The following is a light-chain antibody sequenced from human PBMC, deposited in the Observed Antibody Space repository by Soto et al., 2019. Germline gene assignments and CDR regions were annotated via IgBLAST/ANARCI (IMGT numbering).Light chain of an antibody. Sequence: QSALTQPASVSGSPGQSITISCTGISSDVGGYNYVSWYQQRPGKAPKLMIYDVSNRPSGVSNRFSGSKSGNTASLTISGLQAEDEADYYCSSSRVFGTGTKLTVL. CDR2: DVS. V-gene: IGLV2-14*01. CDR1: SSDVGGYNY. CDR3: SSSRV. J-gene: IGLJ1*01.